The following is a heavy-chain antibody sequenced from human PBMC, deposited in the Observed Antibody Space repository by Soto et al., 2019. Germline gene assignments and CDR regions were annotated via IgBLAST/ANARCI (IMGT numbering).Heavy chain of an antibody. CDR2: TSHDGTNK. D-gene: IGHD5-12*01. CDR3: AKETVATIRPTRIYYYYGLDV. CDR1: GFTFSRYG. Sequence: QVQLVESGGGVVQPGRSLRLSCATSGFTFSRYGIHWVCQAPGKGLVWVAVTSHDGTNKYYTDSVKGRFIISRDNSKNTLYLEMNSLRAEDTAVYYCAKETVATIRPTRIYYYYGLDVWGQGTTVSVSS. V-gene: IGHV3-30*18. J-gene: IGHJ6*02.